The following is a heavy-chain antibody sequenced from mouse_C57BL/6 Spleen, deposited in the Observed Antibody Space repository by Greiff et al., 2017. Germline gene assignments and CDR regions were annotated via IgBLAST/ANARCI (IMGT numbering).Heavy chain of an antibody. D-gene: IGHD1-1*01. V-gene: IGHV1-54*01. CDR1: GYAFTNYL. CDR2: IIPGSGGT. J-gene: IGHJ1*03. CDR3: ARLTTVVATRYFDV. Sequence: VQLQQSGAELVRPGTSVKVSCKASGYAFTNYLIEWVKQRPGQGLEWIGVIIPGSGGTNYNEKFKGKATLTADKSSSTAYMQLSSLTSEDSAVYFCARLTTVVATRYFDVWGTGTTVTVSS.